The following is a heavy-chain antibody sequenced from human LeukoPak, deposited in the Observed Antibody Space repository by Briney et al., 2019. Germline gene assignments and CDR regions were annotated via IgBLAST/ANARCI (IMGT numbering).Heavy chain of an antibody. V-gene: IGHV3-21*01. Sequence: PGGSLRLSCAASGFTFSSYSMNWVRQAPGKGLEWVSSISGSSSYIYYADSVKGRFTISRDNAKNSLYLQMNSLRAEDTAVYYCARDVELRPAFDIWGQGTMVTVSS. CDR1: GFTFSSYS. J-gene: IGHJ3*02. D-gene: IGHD1-26*01. CDR2: ISGSSSYI. CDR3: ARDVELRPAFDI.